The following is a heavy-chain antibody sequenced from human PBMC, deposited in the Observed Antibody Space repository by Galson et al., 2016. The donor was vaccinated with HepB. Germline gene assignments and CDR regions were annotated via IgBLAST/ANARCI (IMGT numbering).Heavy chain of an antibody. V-gene: IGHV1-2*02. Sequence: SVKVSCKASGYRFTGYYIHWVRQAPGQGLEWLGWINPNSGDTDYAQSIQDRVTVTRDTSTRTAYLALSRLTSDDTAVYYCARGGDFWSGYFFQDWGQGTPVSVIS. J-gene: IGHJ1*01. CDR1: GYRFTGYY. D-gene: IGHD3-3*01. CDR3: ARGGDFWSGYFFQD. CDR2: INPNSGDT.